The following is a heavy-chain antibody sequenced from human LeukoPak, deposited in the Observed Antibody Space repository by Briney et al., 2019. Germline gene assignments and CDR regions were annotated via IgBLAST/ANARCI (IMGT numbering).Heavy chain of an antibody. Sequence: SETLSLTCTVSGGSISSYYWSWIRQPPGKGLEWIGYIYYSGSTNYNPSLKSRVTISVDTSKNQFSLKLSSVTAADTAVYYCAIITGGDYYYYYGMDVWGQGTTVTVSS. CDR1: GGSISSYY. CDR2: IYYSGST. CDR3: AIITGGDYYYYYGMDV. D-gene: IGHD4-17*01. V-gene: IGHV4-59*08. J-gene: IGHJ6*02.